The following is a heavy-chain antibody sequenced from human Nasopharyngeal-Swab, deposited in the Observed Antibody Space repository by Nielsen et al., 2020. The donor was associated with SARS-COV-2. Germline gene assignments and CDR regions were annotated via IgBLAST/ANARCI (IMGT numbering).Heavy chain of an antibody. CDR1: GDTFTCYY. CDR3: ARVGESSGWDFDY. D-gene: IGHD6-19*01. Sequence: ASVKVSCKASGDTFTCYYMHWVRRAPGQGLEWMGWINPNSGGTNYAQKFQGRVTMTRYTSISTAYMELSRLRSDDTAVYYCARVGESSGWDFDYWGQGTLVTVSS. V-gene: IGHV1-2*02. J-gene: IGHJ4*02. CDR2: INPNSGGT.